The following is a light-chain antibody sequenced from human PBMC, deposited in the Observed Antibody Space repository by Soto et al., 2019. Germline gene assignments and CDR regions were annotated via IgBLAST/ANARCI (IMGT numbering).Light chain of an antibody. CDR1: SGDVGGYNY. J-gene: IGLJ1*01. CDR2: EVS. CDR3: SSYTSSSTPLYV. Sequence: QSVLTQPASVSGSPGQSITISCTGTSGDVGGYNYVSWYQQHPGKAPKLMIYEVSNRPSGVSNRFSGSKSGNTASLTISGLQAEDEADYYCSSYTSSSTPLYVFGTGTKVTVL. V-gene: IGLV2-14*01.